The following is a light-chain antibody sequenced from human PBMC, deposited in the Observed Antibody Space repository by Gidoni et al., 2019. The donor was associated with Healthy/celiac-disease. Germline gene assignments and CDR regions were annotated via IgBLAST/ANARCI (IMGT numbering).Light chain of an antibody. J-gene: IGLJ1*01. CDR1: RSDVGGYNY. CDR2: DVT. Sequence: QSALTQPASVSGSPGQSITLSCTGTRSDVGGYNYVSWYQPHPGKAPKLLIYDVTNRPSGVSTRFSGSKYGNSASLTISGLQAEDEADYYCSSYTVGNTRYVFGTGTKVTVL. CDR3: SSYTVGNTRYV. V-gene: IGLV2-14*03.